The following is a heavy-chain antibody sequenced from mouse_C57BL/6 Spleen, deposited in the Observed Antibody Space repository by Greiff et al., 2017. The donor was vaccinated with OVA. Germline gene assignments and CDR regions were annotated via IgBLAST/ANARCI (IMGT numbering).Heavy chain of an antibody. Sequence: EVQRVESGGGLVKPGGSLKLSCAASGFTFSDYGMHWVRQAPEKGLEWVAYISRSSSTIYYADTMKGRFTISRDNAKNTLFLQMTSLRSEDTAMYYCARGGNSFAYWGQGTLVTVSA. D-gene: IGHD2-1*01. CDR2: ISRSSSTI. CDR1: GFTFSDYG. CDR3: ARGGNSFAY. V-gene: IGHV5-17*01. J-gene: IGHJ3*01.